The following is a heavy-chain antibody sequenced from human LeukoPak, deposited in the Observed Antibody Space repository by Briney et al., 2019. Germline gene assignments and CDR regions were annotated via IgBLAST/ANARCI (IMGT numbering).Heavy chain of an antibody. D-gene: IGHD4-23*01. CDR2: ISAYNGNT. Sequence: ASVKVSCKASGYTFTSYGISWVRQAPGQGLEWMGWISAYNGNTNYAQKFQGRVTITADESTSTAYMELSSLRSEDTAVYYCARADYGGKLFDYWGQGTLVTVSS. J-gene: IGHJ4*02. CDR1: GYTFTSYG. V-gene: IGHV1-18*01. CDR3: ARADYGGKLFDY.